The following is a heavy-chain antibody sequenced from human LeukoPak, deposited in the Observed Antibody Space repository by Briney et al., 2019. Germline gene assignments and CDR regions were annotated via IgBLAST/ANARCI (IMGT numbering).Heavy chain of an antibody. CDR1: GGTFTSYT. D-gene: IGHD3-10*01. V-gene: IGHV1-69*02. Sequence: SVKVSCKASGGTFTSYTISWVRQAPGQGLEWMGRIIPILGIANYAQKFQGRVTITADKSTSTAYMELRSLRSEDTAVYYCAPSITMVRGVIIGDDYWGQGTLVTVSS. CDR2: IIPILGIA. CDR3: APSITMVRGVIIGDDY. J-gene: IGHJ4*02.